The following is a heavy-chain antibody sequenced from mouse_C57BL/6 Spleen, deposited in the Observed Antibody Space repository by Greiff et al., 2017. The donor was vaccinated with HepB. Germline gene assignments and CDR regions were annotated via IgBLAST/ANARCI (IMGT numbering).Heavy chain of an antibody. V-gene: IGHV1-82*01. D-gene: IGHD1-1*01. Sequence: QVQLQQSGPELVKPGASVKISCKASGYAFSSSWMNWVKQRPGKGLEWIGRIYPGDGDTNYNGKFKGKATLTADKSSSTAYMQLSSLTSEDSAVYFCAAPYYDGSSPWYFDVWGTGTTVTVSS. CDR3: AAPYYDGSSPWYFDV. CDR1: GYAFSSSW. J-gene: IGHJ1*03. CDR2: IYPGDGDT.